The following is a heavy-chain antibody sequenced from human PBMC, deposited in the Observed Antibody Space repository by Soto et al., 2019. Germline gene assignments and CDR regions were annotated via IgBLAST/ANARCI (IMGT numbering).Heavy chain of an antibody. CDR2: IYYSGST. Sequence: KTSETLSLTCTVSGGSISSGGYYWSWIRQHPGKGLEWIGYIYYSGSTYYNPSLKSRVTISVDTSKNQFSLKLSSVTAADTAVYYCARTAYCGGDCYTPMYYFDYWGQGTLVTVSS. CDR3: ARTAYCGGDCYTPMYYFDY. D-gene: IGHD2-21*02. V-gene: IGHV4-31*03. CDR1: GGSISSGGYY. J-gene: IGHJ4*02.